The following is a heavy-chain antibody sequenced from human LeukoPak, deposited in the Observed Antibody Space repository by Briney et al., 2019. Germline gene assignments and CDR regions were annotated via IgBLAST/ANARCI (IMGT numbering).Heavy chain of an antibody. CDR2: ISAYNGNT. Sequence: ASVKVSCKASGYTFTSYGISWVRQAPGQGLEWMGWISAYNGNTNYAQKLQGRVTMTTDTSTSTAYMELRSLRSDDTAVYYCARDRRGLEYYGSGSYYKGKPFDYWGQGTLVTVSS. J-gene: IGHJ4*02. V-gene: IGHV1-18*01. CDR1: GYTFTSYG. CDR3: ARDRRGLEYYGSGSYYKGKPFDY. D-gene: IGHD3-10*01.